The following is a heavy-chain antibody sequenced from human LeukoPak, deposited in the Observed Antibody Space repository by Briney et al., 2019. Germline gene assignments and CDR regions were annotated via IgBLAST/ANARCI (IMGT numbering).Heavy chain of an antibody. CDR2: IITILGLP. CDR1: GGTFSNYA. J-gene: IGHJ4*02. V-gene: IGHV1-69*04. Sequence: GSSVKVSCKASGGTFSNYALSWVRQAPGQGLEWMGRIITILGLPNYAQKFQGRVTITADESTSTAYMELSSLRSEDTAVYYCARDRYYGSGSSDYWGQGTLVTVSS. D-gene: IGHD3-10*01. CDR3: ARDRYYGSGSSDY.